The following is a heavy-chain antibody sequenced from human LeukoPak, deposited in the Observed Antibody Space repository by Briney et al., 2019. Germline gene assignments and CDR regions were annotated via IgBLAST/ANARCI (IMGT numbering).Heavy chain of an antibody. D-gene: IGHD6-13*01. V-gene: IGHV1-69*13. Sequence: ASVKVSCKASGGTFSSYAISWVRQAPGQGLEWMGGIIPIFGTANYAQKFQGRVTITADESTSTAYMELSSLRSEDMAVYYCAREKVWEQQPNYFDYWGQGTLVTVSS. CDR2: IIPIFGTA. CDR3: AREKVWEQQPNYFDY. CDR1: GGTFSSYA. J-gene: IGHJ4*02.